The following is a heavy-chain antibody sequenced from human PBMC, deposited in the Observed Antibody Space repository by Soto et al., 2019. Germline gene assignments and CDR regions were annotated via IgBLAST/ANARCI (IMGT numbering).Heavy chain of an antibody. CDR1: AFTFSIYG. D-gene: IGHD3-10*01. V-gene: IGHV3-23*01. Sequence: GSLRLSCAASAFTFSIYGMSWVRQAPGKGLEWVSGISGSNDSTEYADSVKGRFTISRDNSKNTLYLQMNGLRADDTAVYYCVKDRAISSMVRGIIIIPPGYWGQGTQVTVSS. CDR3: VKDRAISSMVRGIIIIPPGY. CDR2: ISGSNDST. J-gene: IGHJ4*02.